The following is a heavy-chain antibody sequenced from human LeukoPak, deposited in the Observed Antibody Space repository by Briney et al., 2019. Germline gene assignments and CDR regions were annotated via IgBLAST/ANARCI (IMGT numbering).Heavy chain of an antibody. V-gene: IGHV4-34*01. J-gene: IGHJ6*02. D-gene: IGHD4-17*01. CDR2: INHSGST. CDR3: ARFPTTVTTDYYYGMDV. CDR1: GGSFSGYY. Sequence: PSETLSLTCAVYGGSFSGYYWSWIRQPPGKGLEWIGEINHSGSTNYNPSLKSRVTISVDTSKNQFSLKLSSVTAADTAVYYCARFPTTVTTDYYYGMDVWGQGTTVTVSS.